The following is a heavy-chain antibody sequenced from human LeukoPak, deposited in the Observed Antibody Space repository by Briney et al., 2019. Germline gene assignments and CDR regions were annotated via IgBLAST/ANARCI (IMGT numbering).Heavy chain of an antibody. V-gene: IGHV3-66*01. CDR2: IYSGGST. CDR1: EFSVGSNY. Sequence: GGSLRLSCAASEFSVGSNYMTWVRQAPGKGLEWVSLIYSGGSTYYADSVKGRFTISRDNSKNTLYLQMNSLRAEDTAVYYCARDRPGIWFGELFDYWGQGTLVTVSS. D-gene: IGHD3-10*01. J-gene: IGHJ4*02. CDR3: ARDRPGIWFGELFDY.